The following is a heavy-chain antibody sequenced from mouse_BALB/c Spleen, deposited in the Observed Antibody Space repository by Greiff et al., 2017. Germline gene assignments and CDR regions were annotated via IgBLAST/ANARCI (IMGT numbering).Heavy chain of an antibody. CDR1: GYSIPSDYA. J-gene: IGHJ1*01. Sequence: DVQLQESGPGLVKPSQSLSLTCTVTGYSIPSDYAWNWIRQFPGNKLEWMGYISYSGSTSYNPSLKSRISITRDTSKNQFFLQLNSVTTEDTATYYCARVYYRYWYFDVWGAGTTVTVSS. CDR2: ISYSGST. D-gene: IGHD2-14*01. V-gene: IGHV3-2*02. CDR3: ARVYYRYWYFDV.